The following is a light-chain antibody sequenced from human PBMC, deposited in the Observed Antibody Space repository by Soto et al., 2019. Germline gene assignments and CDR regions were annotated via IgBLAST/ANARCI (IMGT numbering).Light chain of an antibody. J-gene: IGKJ3*01. CDR1: QSVSSN. CDR3: QQYNNWPRT. V-gene: IGKV3D-15*01. CDR2: GVS. Sequence: EIVMTQSPATLSVSPGERATLSCRASQSVSSNLAWYQQKPGQAPRLLLYGVSTRATGIPARFSGSGSGTEFTLTISSLQSEDFAVYHCQQYNNWPRTFGPGTKVDFK.